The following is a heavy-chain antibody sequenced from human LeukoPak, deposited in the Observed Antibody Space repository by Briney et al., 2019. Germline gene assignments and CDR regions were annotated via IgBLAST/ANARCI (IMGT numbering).Heavy chain of an antibody. J-gene: IGHJ6*02. CDR3: ARGVRITIFGVVTPMDV. V-gene: IGHV4-34*01. CDR1: GGSFSGYY. D-gene: IGHD3-3*01. Sequence: SETLSLTCAVYGGSFSGYYWSWIRQPPGKGLEWIGEINHSGSTNYNPSLKSRVTISVDTSKNQFSLKLSSVTAADTAVYYCARGVRITIFGVVTPMDVWGQGTTVTVSS. CDR2: INHSGST.